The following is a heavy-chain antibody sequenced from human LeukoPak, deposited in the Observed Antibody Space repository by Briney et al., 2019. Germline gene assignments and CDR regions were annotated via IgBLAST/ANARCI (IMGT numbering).Heavy chain of an antibody. Sequence: QAGGSLRLSCAASGFTFSDYSMNWVRQAPGKGLEWVSYISSSSSTIYYADSMKGRFTISRDNAKNSVYLQMNSLRAEDTALYYCVRGPVGSGGMDVWGQGTTVTVSS. V-gene: IGHV3-48*04. CDR2: ISSSSSTI. D-gene: IGHD3-10*01. CDR3: VRGPVGSGGMDV. CDR1: GFTFSDYS. J-gene: IGHJ6*02.